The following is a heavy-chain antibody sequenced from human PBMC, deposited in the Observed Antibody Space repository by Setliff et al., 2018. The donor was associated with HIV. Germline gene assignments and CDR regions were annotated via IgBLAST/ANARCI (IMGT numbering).Heavy chain of an antibody. Sequence: SETLSLTCSVSGASISSMNSGTYYWSWIRQHPGKGLEWIGYIFFAGSTYYTPSLKSRLSISMDTSDQFSLRLSSVTAADTAVYFCARGRSFGGYRTIFDYWGQGMLVTVSS. J-gene: IGHJ4*02. CDR2: IFFAGST. D-gene: IGHD3-22*01. CDR3: ARGRSFGGYRTIFDY. V-gene: IGHV4-31*03. CDR1: GASISSMNSGTYY.